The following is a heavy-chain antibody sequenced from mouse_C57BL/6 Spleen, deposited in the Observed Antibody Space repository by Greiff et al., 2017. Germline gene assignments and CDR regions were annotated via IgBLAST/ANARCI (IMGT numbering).Heavy chain of an antibody. CDR1: GYTFTSYW. D-gene: IGHD4-1*01. Sequence: QVQLKQPGAELVRPGSSVKLSCKASGYTFTSYWMHWVKQRPIQGLEWIGNIDPSDSETHYNQKFKDKATLTVDKSSSTAYMQLSSLTSEDSAVYYCARMWDGVFGYWGQGTTLTVSS. V-gene: IGHV1-52*01. CDR3: ARMWDGVFGY. J-gene: IGHJ2*01. CDR2: IDPSDSET.